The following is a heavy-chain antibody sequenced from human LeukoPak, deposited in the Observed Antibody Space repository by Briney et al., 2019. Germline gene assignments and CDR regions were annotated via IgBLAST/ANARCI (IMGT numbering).Heavy chain of an antibody. J-gene: IGHJ4*02. CDR1: GGSISSYY. CDR3: ARGLPDYDILTGYSYYFDY. V-gene: IGHV4-59*01. CDR2: IYYSGST. D-gene: IGHD3-9*01. Sequence: PSETLSLTCTVSGGSISSYYWSWIRQPPGKGLEWIGYIYYSGSTNYNPSLKSRVTISVDTSKNQFSLKLSSVTAADTAVYYCARGLPDYDILTGYSYYFDYWGQGTLVTVSS.